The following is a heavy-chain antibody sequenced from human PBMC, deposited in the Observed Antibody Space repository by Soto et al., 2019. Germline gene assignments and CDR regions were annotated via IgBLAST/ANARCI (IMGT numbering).Heavy chain of an antibody. D-gene: IGHD3-9*01. CDR2: IYWDDSK. CDR1: GFSLSTSGVG. CDR3: AHKGPEDWPLDY. V-gene: IGHV2-5*02. Sequence: QITLKESGPTLVRPTQTLTLTCAFSGFSLSTSGVGVGWIRQPPGKAQEWLAVIYWDDSKHYSPSLRSRLTITKDTSKYQVVLTMTNMNPMDTGTYYCAHKGPEDWPLDYWGQGTLVTVSS. J-gene: IGHJ4*02.